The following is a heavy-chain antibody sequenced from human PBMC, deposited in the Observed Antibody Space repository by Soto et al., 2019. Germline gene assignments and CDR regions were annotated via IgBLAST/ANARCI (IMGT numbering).Heavy chain of an antibody. J-gene: IGHJ4*02. V-gene: IGHV3-9*01. D-gene: IGHD1-26*01. Sequence: AXGSLRLSCAASGLTFDDYAMHWVRQAPGRGLEWVSGISWNSERIGYADSVEGRFTVSRDNAEKSLYLQMNSLRADDTAFYYCVSSRSYDRQFDYWGQGTLVTVSS. CDR3: VSSRSYDRQFDY. CDR1: GLTFDDYA. CDR2: ISWNSERI.